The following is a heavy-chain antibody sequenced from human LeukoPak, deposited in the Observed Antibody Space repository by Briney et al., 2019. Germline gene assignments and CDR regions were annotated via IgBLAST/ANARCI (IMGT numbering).Heavy chain of an antibody. CDR3: ARDLGYYGSGSLDY. V-gene: IGHV1-3*01. CDR1: GYTFTSYA. CDR2: INAGNGNT. D-gene: IGHD3-10*01. Sequence: ASVKVSCKASGYTFTSYAMHWVRQAPGQRLEWMGWINAGNGNTKYSQKFQGRVTITADESTSTAYMELSSLRSEDTAVYYCARDLGYYGSGSLDYWGQGTLVTVSS. J-gene: IGHJ4*02.